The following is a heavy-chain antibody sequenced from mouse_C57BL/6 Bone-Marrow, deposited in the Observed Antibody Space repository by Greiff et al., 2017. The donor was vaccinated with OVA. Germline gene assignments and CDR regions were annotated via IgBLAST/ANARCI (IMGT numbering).Heavy chain of an antibody. V-gene: IGHV5-16*01. J-gene: IGHJ3*01. CDR2: INYDGSST. CDR1: GFTFSDYY. D-gene: IGHD3-1*01. Sequence: EVQLVESEGGLVQPGSSMKLSCTASGFTFSDYYMAWVRQVPEKGLEWVANINYDGSSTYYLDSLKSRFIISRDNAKNILYLQMSSLKSEDTATYYCARVGYEGFAYWGQGTLVTVSA. CDR3: ARVGYEGFAY.